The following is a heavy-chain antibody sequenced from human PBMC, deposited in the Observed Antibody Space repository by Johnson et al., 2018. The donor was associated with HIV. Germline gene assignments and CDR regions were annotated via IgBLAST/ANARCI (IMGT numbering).Heavy chain of an antibody. V-gene: IGHV3-15*01. CDR2: IKSKTDGGTT. CDR1: GFTFSNAL. CDR3: TREWELIWYAFDI. Sequence: VQLVESGGDLVNPGGSLRLSCEASGFTFSNALMSWVRQAPGKWLEWVGRIKSKTDGGTTDYAAPVKGRFTISRDDSKNTLYLQMNSLKTEDTAVYYCTREWELIWYAFDIWGQGTMVTVSS. J-gene: IGHJ3*02. D-gene: IGHD3-10*01.